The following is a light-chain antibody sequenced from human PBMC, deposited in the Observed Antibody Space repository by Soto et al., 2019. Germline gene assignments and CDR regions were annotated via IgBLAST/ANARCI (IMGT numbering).Light chain of an antibody. CDR2: AAS. V-gene: IGKV3-15*01. CDR3: QHYNDWRWT. CDR1: QSISSK. J-gene: IGKJ1*01. Sequence: EIVMTQSPATLSVSPGEGATLSCRASQSISSKLAWYQQKPGQAPRLLIYAASTRATGVPARFSGSGSGTEFTLTIGSLQSEDLAVYYCQHYNDWRWTFGQGTKVEIK.